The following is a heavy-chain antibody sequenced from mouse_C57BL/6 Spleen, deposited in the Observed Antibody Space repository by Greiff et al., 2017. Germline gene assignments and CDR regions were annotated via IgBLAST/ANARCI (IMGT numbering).Heavy chain of an antibody. D-gene: IGHD1-1*01. Sequence: VKVVESGPGLVQPSQSLSITCTVSGFSLTSYGVHWVRQSPGKGLEWLGVLWSGGSTDYNAAFISRLSISKDNSKSQVFFKMNSLQADDTAIYYCARNSGTVVDWYFDVWGTGTTVTVSS. CDR2: LWSGGST. CDR1: GFSLTSYG. J-gene: IGHJ1*03. V-gene: IGHV2-2*01. CDR3: ARNSGTVVDWYFDV.